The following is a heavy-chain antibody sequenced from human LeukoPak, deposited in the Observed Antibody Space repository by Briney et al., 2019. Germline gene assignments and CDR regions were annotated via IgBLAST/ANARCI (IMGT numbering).Heavy chain of an antibody. CDR3: AGGYAFDV. Sequence: SETLSLTCTVSGGSISSYYWSWIRQPAGKGLEWIGRIYTSGSTNYNPSPKSRVTMSVDTSKNQFSLHLGSVTPDDTAVYYCAGGYAFDVWGQGTMVTVSS. CDR1: GGSISSYY. CDR2: IYTSGST. J-gene: IGHJ3*01. V-gene: IGHV4-4*07.